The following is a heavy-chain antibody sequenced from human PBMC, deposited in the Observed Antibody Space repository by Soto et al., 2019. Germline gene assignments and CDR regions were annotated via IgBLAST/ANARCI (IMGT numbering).Heavy chain of an antibody. Sequence: GASVKVSCKAFGYTFNAFYMHWVRQAPGQGLEWMGVINPSGDGTSYGQKFQGRVTMTRDKSTSTVYMELSSLRSEDTAVYYCARVALGYDYADVWGQGTTVTVSS. CDR3: ARVALGYDYADV. V-gene: IGHV1-46*02. CDR1: GYTFNAFY. J-gene: IGHJ6*02. D-gene: IGHD4-17*01. CDR2: INPSGDGT.